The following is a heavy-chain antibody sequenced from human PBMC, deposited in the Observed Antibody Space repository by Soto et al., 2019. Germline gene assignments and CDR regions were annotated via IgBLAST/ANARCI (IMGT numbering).Heavy chain of an antibody. CDR3: ASQYYDFWSGYYYFDX. CDR1: GGSISSISYY. Sequence: SETLSLTCTVSGGSISSISYYWGWIRQPPGKGLEWIGSIYYSGSTYYNPSLRSRVTISVDTSKNQFSLKLSSVTAADTAVYYCASQYYDFWSGYYYFDXWGQGTLVTVSX. CDR2: IYYSGST. V-gene: IGHV4-39*01. J-gene: IGHJ4*02. D-gene: IGHD3-3*01.